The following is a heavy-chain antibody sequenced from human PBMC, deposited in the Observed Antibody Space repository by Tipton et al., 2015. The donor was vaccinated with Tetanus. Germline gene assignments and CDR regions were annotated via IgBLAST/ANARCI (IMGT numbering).Heavy chain of an antibody. D-gene: IGHD3-10*01. CDR1: GGSISSTSYY. CDR2: MYNSGAT. Sequence: GLVKPSETLSLTCTVSGGSISSTSYYWAWIRQPPGKGLEWIGTMYNSGATYYNPSLKGRVTISGDTSKNLFSLTSVAASDTAVYYCARPEASGRARGFDIWGQGTKATVSP. V-gene: IGHV4-39*02. CDR3: ARPEASGRARGFDI. J-gene: IGHJ3*02.